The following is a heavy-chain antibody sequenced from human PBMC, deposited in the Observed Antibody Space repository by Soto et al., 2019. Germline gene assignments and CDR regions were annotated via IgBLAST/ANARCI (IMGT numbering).Heavy chain of an antibody. Sequence: QVQLVQSGAEVKQPVASVTVSCKASGYTFSVYHMHWVRQAQGQGLEWTGCIHPNSGGTNYEQMFDGRVTMTRDTSINTAYMELSRLTSDDTAVYYCAKDLQRGMDFWGQGTPVTVSS. D-gene: IGHD1-1*01. CDR1: GYTFSVYH. J-gene: IGHJ6*02. CDR3: AKDLQRGMDF. CDR2: IHPNSGGT. V-gene: IGHV1-2*02.